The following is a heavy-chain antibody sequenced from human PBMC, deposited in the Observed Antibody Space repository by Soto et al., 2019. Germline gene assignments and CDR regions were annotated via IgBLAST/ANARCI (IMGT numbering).Heavy chain of an antibody. CDR2: FYSGGST. CDR3: ARGGYRDFRDPYFAMDV. Sequence: EVQLVETGGGLIQPGGSLRLSCAASGFSVSSNYMSWVRQAPGKGLEWVSIFYSGGSTYYADSVKGRFAISRDESKNTLFLQMNTLRVEDTALYYCARGGYRDFRDPYFAMDVWGQGTTVTVSS. J-gene: IGHJ6*01. D-gene: IGHD1-26*01. CDR1: GFSVSSNY. V-gene: IGHV3-53*02.